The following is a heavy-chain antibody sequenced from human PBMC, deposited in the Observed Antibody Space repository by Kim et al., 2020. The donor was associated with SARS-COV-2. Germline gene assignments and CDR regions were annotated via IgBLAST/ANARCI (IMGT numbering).Heavy chain of an antibody. CDR3: SKVRLSAIEGGLSLYYM. CDR1: GFFFGYYT. J-gene: IGHJ6*03. D-gene: IGHD5-12*01. CDR2: ISSDSTSI. Sequence: GGSLRLSCSGSGFFFGYYTMNWVRQAPGKGLEWVSSISSDSTSIKYADSVKGRFTISRDNSKNSLDLQMTSLRVEDTAAYYCSKVRLSAIEGGLSLYYM. V-gene: IGHV3-21*01.